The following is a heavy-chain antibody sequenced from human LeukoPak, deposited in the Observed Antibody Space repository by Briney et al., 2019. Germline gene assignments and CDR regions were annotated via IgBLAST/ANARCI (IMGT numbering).Heavy chain of an antibody. Sequence: ASVKVSCKASGYTFTSYGISWVRQAPGQGLEWMGRISAYNGNTNYAQKLQGRVTMTTDTSTSTAYMELRSLRSDDTAVYYCARVCRGGDCQSSGQWGREPLVTVSS. J-gene: IGHJ2*01. CDR2: ISAYNGNT. V-gene: IGHV1-18*01. CDR1: GYTFTSYG. D-gene: IGHD2-21*02. CDR3: ARVCRGGDCQSSGQ.